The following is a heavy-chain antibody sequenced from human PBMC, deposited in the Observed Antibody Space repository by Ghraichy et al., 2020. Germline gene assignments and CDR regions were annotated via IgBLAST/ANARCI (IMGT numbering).Heavy chain of an antibody. V-gene: IGHV3-7*01. Sequence: GGSLRLSCAASGFTFSSYWMSWVRQAPGKGLEWVAYIKQDGSEKDYVDSVKGRFTISRDYAKNSLYLQMNSLRAEDTAVYYCARDGTPLWFGEFVEWGQGTLVTVS. J-gene: IGHJ4*02. D-gene: IGHD3-10*01. CDR1: GFTFSSYW. CDR2: IKQDGSEK. CDR3: ARDGTPLWFGEFVE.